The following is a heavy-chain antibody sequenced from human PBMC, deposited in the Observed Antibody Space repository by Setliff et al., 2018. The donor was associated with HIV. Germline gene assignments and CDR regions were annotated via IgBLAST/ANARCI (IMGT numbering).Heavy chain of an antibody. V-gene: IGHV4-59*01. CDR3: AREGLPMEGWGDYFDH. D-gene: IGHD3-3*01. CDR2: IYYSGNT. J-gene: IGHJ4*02. CDR1: RDSIKNYY. Sequence: PSETLSLTCTVSRDSIKNYYWNWIRQPPGKGLEWIGKIYYSGNTFYNSSLKSRVSISVDTSKNQFSLRLRSVTAADTAIYYCAREGLPMEGWGDYFDHWGQGTLVTVSS.